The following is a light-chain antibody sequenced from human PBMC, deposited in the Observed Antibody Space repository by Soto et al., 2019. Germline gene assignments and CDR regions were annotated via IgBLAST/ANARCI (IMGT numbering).Light chain of an antibody. Sequence: EIVLTQSPANLSLSPGERATLSCRASQSISSHLAWYQQKPGQAPRLLIYDASNRATGIPARFSGSGSGTDFTLTVSSLEPEDFAVYYCQQRSNWPLTFGGGTKVEIK. CDR1: QSISSH. J-gene: IGKJ4*01. V-gene: IGKV3-11*01. CDR2: DAS. CDR3: QQRSNWPLT.